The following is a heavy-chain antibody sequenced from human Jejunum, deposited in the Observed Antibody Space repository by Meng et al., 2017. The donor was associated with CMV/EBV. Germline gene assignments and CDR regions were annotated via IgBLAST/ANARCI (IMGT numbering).Heavy chain of an antibody. CDR3: VRSSTTGGFEP. D-gene: IGHD1-1*01. Sequence: GDSVSSNRAAWNWIRPSPSRGLEWLGRTYFRTTWSNDYAISVKSRITINPDTSKNQFSLHLTSLTPEDTAVYYCVRSSTTGGFEPWGQGTLGTVSS. V-gene: IGHV6-1*01. CDR1: GDSVSSNRAA. CDR2: TYFRTTWSN. J-gene: IGHJ5*02.